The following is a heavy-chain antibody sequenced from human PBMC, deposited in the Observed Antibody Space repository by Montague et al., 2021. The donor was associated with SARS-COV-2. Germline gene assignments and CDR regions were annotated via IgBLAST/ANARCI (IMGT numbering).Heavy chain of an antibody. CDR2: INEDGSQK. D-gene: IGHD2-21*02. V-gene: IGHV3-7*01. CDR3: TALRRTDPFDY. CDR1: GFTFTTHW. Sequence: SLRLSWSASGFTFTTHWMNWVRQAPGKGLEWVANINEDGSQKYYIDSVKGRFTISRGNARNSLFLQMTGLRAEDTAVYYCTALRRTDPFDYWGQGNLVTVSS. J-gene: IGHJ4*02.